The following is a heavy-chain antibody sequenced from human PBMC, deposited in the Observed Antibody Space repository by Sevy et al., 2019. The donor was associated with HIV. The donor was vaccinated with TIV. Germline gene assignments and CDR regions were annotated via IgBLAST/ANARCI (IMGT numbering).Heavy chain of an antibody. Sequence: GGSLRLSCAASGFTFXXYSMSWVRQPPGKGLEWVSTLSFGXGEINYADSVKGRFTISRDNSKSSVYLQMNNLRPEDTAVXXCXXXGCXXXXXXWGXXXLVTVSS. V-gene: IGHV3-23*01. J-gene: IGHJ1*01. CDR3: XXXGCXXXXXX. D-gene: IGHD2-8*01. CDR2: LSFGXGEI. CDR1: GFTFXXYS.